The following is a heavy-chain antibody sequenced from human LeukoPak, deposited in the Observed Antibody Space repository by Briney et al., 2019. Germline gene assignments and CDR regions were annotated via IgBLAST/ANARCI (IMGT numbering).Heavy chain of an antibody. CDR1: GFPFSTYA. CDR3: AKGIPGIGSYYFDY. Sequence: GGSLRLSCTASGFPFSTYAMHWVRQAPGKGLEWVALISYDGNTQYYADSVTGRFTLSRDNSKNTLYLQMNSLRVDDTAVYYCAKGIPGIGSYYFDYWGQGTLVTVSS. J-gene: IGHJ4*02. V-gene: IGHV3-30*04. CDR2: ISYDGNTQ. D-gene: IGHD3-10*01.